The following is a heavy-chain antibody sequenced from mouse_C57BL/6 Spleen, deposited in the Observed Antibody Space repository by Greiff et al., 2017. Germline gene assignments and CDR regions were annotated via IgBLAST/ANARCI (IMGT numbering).Heavy chain of an antibody. Sequence: DVKLQESGPGMVKPSQSLSLTCTVTGYSITSGYDWHWIRHFPGNKLEWMGYISYSGSTNYNPSLKSRISITHDTSKNHFFLKLNSVTTEDTATYYCAREGYYGSFDYWGQGTTLTVSS. CDR3: AREGYYGSFDY. V-gene: IGHV3-1*01. CDR1: GYSITSGYD. D-gene: IGHD1-1*01. J-gene: IGHJ2*01. CDR2: ISYSGST.